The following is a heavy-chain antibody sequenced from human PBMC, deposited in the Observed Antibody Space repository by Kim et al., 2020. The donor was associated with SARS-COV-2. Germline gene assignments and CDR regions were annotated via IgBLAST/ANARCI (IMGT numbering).Heavy chain of an antibody. J-gene: IGHJ4*02. CDR2: ISGSGGST. CDR3: AKGVEVGYSDYDFHY. CDR1: GFTFNSFA. D-gene: IGHD5-12*01. V-gene: IGHV3-23*01. Sequence: GGSLRLSCAASGFTFNSFAMSWVRQAPGKGLEWVSAISGSGGSTYYADSVKGRFTISRDNSKNTLYLQMNSLRAEDTAVYYCAKGVEVGYSDYDFHYWGQGTLGNVSS.